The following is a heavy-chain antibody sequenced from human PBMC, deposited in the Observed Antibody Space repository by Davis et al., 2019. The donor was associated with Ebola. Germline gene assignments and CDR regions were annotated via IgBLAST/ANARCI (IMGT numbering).Heavy chain of an antibody. CDR3: AREVGSSWYGAFDP. Sequence: PGGSLRLSCAASGFTVSSNYMSWVRQAPGKGLEWVSVIYSGGSTYYADSVKGRFTISRHNSKNTLYLQMNSLRAEDTAVYYCAREVGSSWYGAFDPWGQGTLVTVSS. V-gene: IGHV3-53*04. CDR2: IYSGGST. CDR1: GFTVSSNY. J-gene: IGHJ5*02. D-gene: IGHD6-13*01.